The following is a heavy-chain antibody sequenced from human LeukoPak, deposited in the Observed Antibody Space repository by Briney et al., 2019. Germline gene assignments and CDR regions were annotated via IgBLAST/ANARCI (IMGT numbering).Heavy chain of an antibody. CDR3: AKDWNWNYEGLFDY. V-gene: IGHV3-21*04. CDR1: GFTFSSYS. Sequence: GGSLRLSCAASGFTFSSYSMNWVRQAPGKGLEWVSSISSSSSYIYYADSVKGRFTISRDNSKNTLYLQMNSLRAEDTAVYYCAKDWNWNYEGLFDYWGQGTLVTVSS. J-gene: IGHJ4*02. CDR2: ISSSSSYI. D-gene: IGHD1-7*01.